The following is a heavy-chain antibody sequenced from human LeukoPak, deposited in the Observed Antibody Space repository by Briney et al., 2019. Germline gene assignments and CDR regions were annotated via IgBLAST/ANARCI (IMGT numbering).Heavy chain of an antibody. Sequence: GGSLRLSCAASGFTFSTYHMNWVRQAPGKGREWVSYISSSTRTIYYADSVKGRFTISRDNAQNSLYLQMNSLRDEDTAVYYCARDYDDYGGYFDYWGQGTLVTVSS. CDR3: ARDYDDYGGYFDY. V-gene: IGHV3-48*02. CDR1: GFTFSTYH. J-gene: IGHJ4*02. CDR2: ISSSTRTI. D-gene: IGHD4-17*01.